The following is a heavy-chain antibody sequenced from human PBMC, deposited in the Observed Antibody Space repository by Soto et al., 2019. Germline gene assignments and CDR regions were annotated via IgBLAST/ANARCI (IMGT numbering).Heavy chain of an antibody. V-gene: IGHV3-21*01. CDR3: ARDRGTSCYSCYYKDV. CDR2: ISSSSSYI. D-gene: IGHD2-2*01. Sequence: PGGSLRLSCAASGFTFSSYSMNWVRQAPGKGLEWVSSISSSSSYIYYADSVKGRFTISRDNAKNSLYLQMNSLRAEDTAVYYCARDRGTSCYSCYYKDVWGKGTTVTVSS. J-gene: IGHJ6*03. CDR1: GFTFSSYS.